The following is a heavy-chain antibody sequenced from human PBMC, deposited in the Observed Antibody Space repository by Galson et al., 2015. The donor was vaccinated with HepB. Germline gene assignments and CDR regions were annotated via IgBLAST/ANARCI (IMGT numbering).Heavy chain of an antibody. D-gene: IGHD3-16*02. CDR3: ARIRAYYDYVWGSYRPGFGMDV. J-gene: IGHJ6*02. CDR2: IDWDDDE. CDR1: GFSPSTSGMC. Sequence: PALVKPTQTLTLTCTFSGFSPSTSGMCVSWIRQPPGKALEWLARIDWDDDEYYTTSLKTRLTISKDTSKNQVVLTMTNMDPVDTATYYCARIRAYYDYVWGSYRPGFGMDVWGQGTTVTVSS. V-gene: IGHV2-70*11.